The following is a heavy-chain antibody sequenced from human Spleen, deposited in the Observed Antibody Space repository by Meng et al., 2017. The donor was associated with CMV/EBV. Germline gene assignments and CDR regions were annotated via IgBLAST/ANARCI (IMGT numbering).Heavy chain of an antibody. D-gene: IGHD3-22*01. CDR2: IRYDGSNK. V-gene: IGHV3-30*02. CDR3: AKDERVLIPISGYLGH. J-gene: IGHJ4*02. CDR1: GFTLSYYG. Sequence: GESLKISCAASGFTLSYYGMHWVRQAPGKGLEWVAFIRYDGSNKYYADSVKGRFTISRDNSKNTLYLQMNSLRREDTGVYYCAKDERVLIPISGYLGHWGQGTLVTVSS.